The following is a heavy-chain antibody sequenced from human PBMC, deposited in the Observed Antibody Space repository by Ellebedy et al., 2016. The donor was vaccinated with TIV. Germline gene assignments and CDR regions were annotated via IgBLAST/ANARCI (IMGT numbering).Heavy chain of an antibody. CDR2: FDPEDGET. D-gene: IGHD3-9*01. V-gene: IGHV1-24*01. CDR3: ATDKGDFDWLLMD. Sequence: ASVKVSCKVSGYTLTELSMHWVRQAPGKGLEWMGGFDPEDGETIYAQKFQGRVTMTEDTSTDTAYVELSSLRSEDTAVYYCATDKGDFDWLLMDWGQGTLVTVSS. J-gene: IGHJ4*02. CDR1: GYTLTELS.